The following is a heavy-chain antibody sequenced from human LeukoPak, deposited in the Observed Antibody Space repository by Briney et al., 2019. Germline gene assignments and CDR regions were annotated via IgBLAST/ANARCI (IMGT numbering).Heavy chain of an antibody. CDR2: VSYSGST. D-gene: IGHD1-14*01. Sequence: SETLSLTCTVSGGSISSYYWSWIRQPPGKGLEWIGHVSYSGSTNYNPSLKSRGTISVDTSKNQFSLKLSSVTAADTAVYYCARDKSGAEAFDVWGQGTMVTVSS. V-gene: IGHV4-59*01. CDR3: ARDKSGAEAFDV. J-gene: IGHJ3*01. CDR1: GGSISSYY.